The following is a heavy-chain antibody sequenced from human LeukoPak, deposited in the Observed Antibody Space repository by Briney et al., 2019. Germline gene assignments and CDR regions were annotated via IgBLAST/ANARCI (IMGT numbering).Heavy chain of an antibody. CDR2: INDSGST. D-gene: IGHD6-6*01. CDR1: GGSFSGYY. J-gene: IGHJ3*02. CDR3: ARCRAARRYDAFDI. Sequence: SETLSLTCAVYGGSFSGYYWSWIRQPPGKGLEWIGEINDSGSTNYNPSLKSRVTISVDTSKNQFSLKLSSVTAADTAVYYCARCRAARRYDAFDIWGQGTMVTVSS. V-gene: IGHV4-34*01.